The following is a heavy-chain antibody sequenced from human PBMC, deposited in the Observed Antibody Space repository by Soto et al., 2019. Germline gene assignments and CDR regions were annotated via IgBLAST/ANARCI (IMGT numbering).Heavy chain of an antibody. CDR1: GVTFSSYG. CDR2: ISYDGSNK. CDR3: AIYSSGWYPLDY. D-gene: IGHD6-19*01. V-gene: IGHV3-30*03. Sequence: GSLRLSCAASGVTFSSYGMHWVRQAPGKGLEWVAVISYDGSNKYYADSVKGRFTISRDNSKNTLYLQMNSLRAEDTAVYYCAIYSSGWYPLDYWGEGTLVTVSS. J-gene: IGHJ4*02.